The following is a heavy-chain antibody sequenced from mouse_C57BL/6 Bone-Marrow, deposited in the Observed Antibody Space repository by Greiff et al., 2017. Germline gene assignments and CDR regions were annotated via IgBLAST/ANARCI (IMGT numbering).Heavy chain of an antibody. Sequence: VQLQQSGPVLVKPGASVKMSCKASGYTFTDYYMNWVKQSPGKSLEWIGVINPYNGGTSYNQKFKGKATLTVDKSSSTAYMELNSLTSEDSAVYDCARGLRGAYYFDYWGQGTTLTVSS. J-gene: IGHJ2*01. CDR1: GYTFTDYY. CDR2: INPYNGGT. V-gene: IGHV1-19*01. D-gene: IGHD2-4*01. CDR3: ARGLRGAYYFDY.